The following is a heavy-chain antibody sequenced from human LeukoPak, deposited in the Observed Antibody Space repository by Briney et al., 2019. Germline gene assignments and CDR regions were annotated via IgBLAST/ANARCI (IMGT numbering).Heavy chain of an antibody. CDR3: ARLKGVTYYYDSSGRDY. D-gene: IGHD3-22*01. V-gene: IGHV4-34*01. Sequence: PSETLSLTCAVYGGSFSGYYWSWIRQPPGKGLEWIGEINHSGSTNYNPSLKSRVTISVDTSKNQFSLKLNSVTAADTAVYYCARLKGVTYYYDSSGRDYWGQGTLVTVSS. CDR1: GGSFSGYY. J-gene: IGHJ4*02. CDR2: INHSGST.